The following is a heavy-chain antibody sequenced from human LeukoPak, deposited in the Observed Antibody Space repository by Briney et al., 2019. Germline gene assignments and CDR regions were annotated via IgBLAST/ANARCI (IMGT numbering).Heavy chain of an antibody. V-gene: IGHV4-39*07. Sequence: SETLSLTCTVSGGSISSSSYYWGWIRQPPGKGLEWIGSIYYSGSTYYNPSLKSRVSISVDTSKNQFSLRLSSVTAADTAVYYCAISDGYCTTTTCYNPFDYWGQGTLVTVSS. CDR3: AISDGYCTTTTCYNPFDY. J-gene: IGHJ4*02. D-gene: IGHD2-2*02. CDR1: GGSISSSSYY. CDR2: IYYSGST.